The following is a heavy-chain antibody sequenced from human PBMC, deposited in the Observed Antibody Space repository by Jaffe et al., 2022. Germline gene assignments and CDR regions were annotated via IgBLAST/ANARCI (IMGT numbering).Heavy chain of an antibody. Sequence: QVQLQESGPGLVKPSQTLSLTCTVSGGSISSGSYYWSWIRQPAGKGLEWIGRIYTSGSTNYNPSLKSRVTISVDTSKNQFSLKLSSVTAADTAVYYCARDVRGSYERYYFDYWGQGTLVTVSS. CDR1: GGSISSGSYY. V-gene: IGHV4-61*02. CDR2: IYTSGST. CDR3: ARDVRGSYERYYFDY. D-gene: IGHD1-26*01. J-gene: IGHJ4*02.